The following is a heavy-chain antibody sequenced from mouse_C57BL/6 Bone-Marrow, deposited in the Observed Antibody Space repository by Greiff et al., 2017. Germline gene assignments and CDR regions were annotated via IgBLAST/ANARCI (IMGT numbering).Heavy chain of an antibody. V-gene: IGHV8-8*01. CDR2: IWWDDDK. Sequence: QVTLKVCGPGILQPSQTLSLTCSFSGFSLSTFGMGVGWIRQPSGKGLEWLAHIWWDDDKYYNPALKSRLTISKDTSKNQVFLKIANVDTADTATYYCARISVYYYGSSSYYFDYWGQGTTLTVSS. D-gene: IGHD1-1*01. J-gene: IGHJ2*01. CDR1: GFSLSTFGMG. CDR3: ARISVYYYGSSSYYFDY.